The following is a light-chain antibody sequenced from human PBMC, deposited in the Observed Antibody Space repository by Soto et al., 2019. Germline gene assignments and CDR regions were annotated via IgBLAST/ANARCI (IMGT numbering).Light chain of an antibody. Sequence: EIVMTQSPATLSVSPGERATLSSRASQTITTNLAWYKKKPGQAPRLLIHGASTRATGVPARFSGSGSGTEFTLTISSLQSEDLAVYYCQQYHNWPPQYTFGQGTKLQIK. J-gene: IGKJ2*01. CDR2: GAS. CDR1: QTITTN. V-gene: IGKV3-15*01. CDR3: QQYHNWPPQYT.